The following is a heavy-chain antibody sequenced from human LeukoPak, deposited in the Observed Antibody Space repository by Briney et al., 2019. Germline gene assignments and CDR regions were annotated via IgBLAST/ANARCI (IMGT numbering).Heavy chain of an antibody. Sequence: GGSLRLSCAASGFTFSTYAMHWVRQAPGKGLEWVTVISYDGRNKYYADSVKGRFTISRDNSKNTLYLKMNSLRAEDTAVYYCAKSRDWYVGDYWGQGTLVTVSS. CDR1: GFTFSTYA. D-gene: IGHD6-19*01. V-gene: IGHV3-30-3*02. CDR2: ISYDGRNK. J-gene: IGHJ4*02. CDR3: AKSRDWYVGDY.